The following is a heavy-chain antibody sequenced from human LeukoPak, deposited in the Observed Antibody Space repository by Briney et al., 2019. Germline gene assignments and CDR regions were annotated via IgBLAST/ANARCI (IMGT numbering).Heavy chain of an antibody. CDR1: GFPVSSNF. D-gene: IGHD7-27*01. CDR2: MYSNEKT. Sequence: GGSLRLSCAASGFPVSSNFMHWVRQTPGKGPEWVSVMYSNEKTYYADSVKGRFTISRDKSNNTLYLQMDSLRPEDTAVYYCARDKWGLHKAFDVWGQGTVVAVSS. CDR3: ARDKWGLHKAFDV. V-gene: IGHV3-53*01. J-gene: IGHJ3*01.